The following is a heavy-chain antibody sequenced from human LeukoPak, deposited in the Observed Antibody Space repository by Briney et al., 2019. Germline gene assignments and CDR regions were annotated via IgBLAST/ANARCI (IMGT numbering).Heavy chain of an antibody. CDR3: ARAPLGYCSSTSCYTRGYFDY. V-gene: IGHV1-46*01. Sequence: ASVKVSCKASGYTFTSYYMHWVRQAPGQGLEWMGIINPSGGSTSYAQKFQGRVTMTRDTSTSTVYMELSSLRSEDTAVYYCARAPLGYCSSTSCYTRGYFDYWGQGTLVTVSS. D-gene: IGHD2-2*02. J-gene: IGHJ4*02. CDR1: GYTFTSYY. CDR2: INPSGGST.